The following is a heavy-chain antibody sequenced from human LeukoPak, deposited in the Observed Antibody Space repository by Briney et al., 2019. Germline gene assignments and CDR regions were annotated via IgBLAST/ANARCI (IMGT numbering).Heavy chain of an antibody. CDR1: GGSISSSNYC. Sequence: SETLSLTCTVSGGSISSSNYCWSWIRQPPGKGLEWIGHMYYSGNTDYNPSLKSRVTISIDTSKNQFSLKLSSVTAADTAVYYCARRNYGSGTYDYWGQGTLVTVSS. CDR2: MYYSGNT. J-gene: IGHJ4*02. V-gene: IGHV4-61*05. CDR3: ARRNYGSGTYDY. D-gene: IGHD3-10*01.